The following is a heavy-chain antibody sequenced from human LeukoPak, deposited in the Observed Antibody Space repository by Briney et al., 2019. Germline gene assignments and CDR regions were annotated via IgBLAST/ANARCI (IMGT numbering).Heavy chain of an antibody. CDR2: VSYNGNT. V-gene: IGHV4-39*01. Sequence: SETLSLTCTVSGGSIGSSRYYWGWIRQPPGKGLEWIGSVSYNGNTFYNPSLKSRVTISVDTSENQFSLKLSSVTAADTALYYCAGPKGAWFDGFDIWGQGTMVTVSS. D-gene: IGHD3-10*01. CDR3: AGPKGAWFDGFDI. CDR1: GGSIGSSRYY. J-gene: IGHJ3*02.